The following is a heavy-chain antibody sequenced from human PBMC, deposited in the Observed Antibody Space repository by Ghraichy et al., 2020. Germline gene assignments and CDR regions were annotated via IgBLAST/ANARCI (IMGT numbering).Heavy chain of an antibody. Sequence: GESLNISCAASGFTFSSYAMSWVRQAPGKGLEWVSAISGSGGSTYYADSVKGRFTISRDNSKNTLYLQMNSLRAEDTAVYYCAKVMGATVDYWGQGTLVTVSS. CDR1: GFTFSSYA. V-gene: IGHV3-23*01. J-gene: IGHJ4*02. D-gene: IGHD1-26*01. CDR3: AKVMGATVDY. CDR2: ISGSGGST.